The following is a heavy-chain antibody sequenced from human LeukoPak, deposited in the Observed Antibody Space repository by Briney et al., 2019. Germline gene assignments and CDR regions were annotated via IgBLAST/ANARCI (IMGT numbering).Heavy chain of an antibody. D-gene: IGHD2-2*01. J-gene: IGHJ4*02. CDR2: IYRGGDT. Sequence: GGSLRLSCAASGNYWMHWVRQAPGKGLEWVSVIYRGGDTYYADSVKGRFTISRDNSKNTLFLQMNSLRAEDTAVYYCARESRYCSSTSCSYFDYWGQGTLVTVSS. CDR1: GNYW. CDR3: ARESRYCSSTSCSYFDY. V-gene: IGHV3-53*01.